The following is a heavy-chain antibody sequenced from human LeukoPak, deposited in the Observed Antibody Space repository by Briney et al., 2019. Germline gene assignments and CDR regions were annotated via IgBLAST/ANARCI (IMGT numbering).Heavy chain of an antibody. V-gene: IGHV3-30*03. D-gene: IGHD6-19*01. CDR1: GFTFSSYG. J-gene: IGHJ4*02. Sequence: GGSLRLSCVASGFTFSSYGMHWVRQAPGKGLEWVAVISNDGSNKYYADSVKGRFTISRDNAKNTLYLQMNSLRAEDTAVYYCAILEQWLALDHWGQGTLVRVSS. CDR2: ISNDGSNK. CDR3: AILEQWLALDH.